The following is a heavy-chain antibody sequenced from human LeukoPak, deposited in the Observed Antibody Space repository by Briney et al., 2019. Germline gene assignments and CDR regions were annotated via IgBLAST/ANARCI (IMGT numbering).Heavy chain of an antibody. J-gene: IGHJ6*02. CDR3: ARQVAGPYNYYGMDV. CDR1: GGSISNTNFY. Sequence: SETLSVTCIVSGGSISNTNFYWAWIRQPPGEGLEWIGNIYYAGITSYNPSLKSRVTISVDTSKSQFSLRLTSVTAADTAVYYCARQVAGPYNYYGMDVWGQGTTVTVSS. D-gene: IGHD6-13*01. V-gene: IGHV4-39*01. CDR2: IYYAGIT.